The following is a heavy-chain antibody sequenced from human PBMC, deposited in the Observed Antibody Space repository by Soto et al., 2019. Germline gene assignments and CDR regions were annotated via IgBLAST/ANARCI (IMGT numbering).Heavy chain of an antibody. V-gene: IGHV3-23*01. CDR1: GFTFSNYA. CDR3: AKSRAFDIAAAPTGGLDY. D-gene: IGHD6-13*01. CDR2: ISGSGGST. J-gene: IGHJ4*02. Sequence: EVQLLESGGGLVQPGGSLRLSCAASGFTFSNYAMTWVRQAPGKGLEWVSGISGSGGSTYYADSGKGRFTISRDKSKNTLYLQLNSLRVEDTAVYYCAKSRAFDIAAAPTGGLDYWGQGTLVTVSS.